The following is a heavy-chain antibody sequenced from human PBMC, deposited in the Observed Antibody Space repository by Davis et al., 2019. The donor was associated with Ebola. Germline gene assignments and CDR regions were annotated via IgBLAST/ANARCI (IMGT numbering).Heavy chain of an antibody. CDR3: ARGAPLLSFDP. CDR1: RFTLSRYY. J-gene: IGHJ5*02. D-gene: IGHD2-2*01. V-gene: IGHV3-13*01. CDR2: IGTAGDT. Sequence: GESLKISCAASRFTLSRYYMHWVRQATGKGLEWVSSIGTAGDTYYPGSVKDRFTISRENAKNSLYLQMNSLGAEDTAVYYCARGAPLLSFDPWGQGTLVTVSS.